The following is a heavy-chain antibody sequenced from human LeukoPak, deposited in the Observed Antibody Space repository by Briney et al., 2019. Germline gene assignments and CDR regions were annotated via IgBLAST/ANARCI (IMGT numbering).Heavy chain of an antibody. J-gene: IGHJ4*02. Sequence: SETLSLTCTVSGGSISSSGYYWGWIRQPPGKGLEWIGSIYYSGSTYYNPSLKSRVTISVDTSKNQFSLKLSSVTAADTAVYYCARQTYYYDSSGYYFSEYYFDYWGQGTLVTVSS. D-gene: IGHD3-22*01. V-gene: IGHV4-39*01. CDR2: IYYSGST. CDR1: GGSISSSGYY. CDR3: ARQTYYYDSSGYYFSEYYFDY.